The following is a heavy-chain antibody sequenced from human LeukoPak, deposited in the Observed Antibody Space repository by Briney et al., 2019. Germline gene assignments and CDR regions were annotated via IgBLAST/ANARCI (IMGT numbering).Heavy chain of an antibody. Sequence: PGGSLRLSCAASGFTFSSYSMNWVRQAPGKGLEWVSGISGSGGSIYYADSVKGRFTISRDNSKNTLYLQMNSLRAEDTAVYYCAGNDILTGYYAYKNWGQGTLVTVSS. D-gene: IGHD3-9*01. CDR1: GFTFSSYS. V-gene: IGHV3-23*01. CDR3: AGNDILTGYYAYKN. CDR2: ISGSGGSI. J-gene: IGHJ4*02.